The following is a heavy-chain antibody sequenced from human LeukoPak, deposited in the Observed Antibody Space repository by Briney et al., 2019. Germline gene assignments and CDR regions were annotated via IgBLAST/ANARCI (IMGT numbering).Heavy chain of an antibody. J-gene: IGHJ4*02. CDR2: INHNGNVN. CDR3: AKVRVDY. V-gene: IGHV3-7*03. Sequence: PGGSLRLSCAASGFTFSSYWMNWARQAPGKGLEWVASINHNGNVNYYVDSVKGRLTISRDNSKNTLYLQMNSLRAEDTAVYYCAKVRVDYWGQGTLVTVSS. CDR1: GFTFSSYW. D-gene: IGHD3-10*01.